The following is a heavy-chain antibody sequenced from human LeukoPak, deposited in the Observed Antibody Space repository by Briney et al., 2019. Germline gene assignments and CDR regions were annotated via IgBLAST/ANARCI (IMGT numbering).Heavy chain of an antibody. Sequence: PSETLSLTYAVSGVSFNDYYWSWVRQTPGRGLEWIGEINHSGYTNDSPSLKSRVSLSIDTSTKQFSLHLRSVTVADTGIYYCTRMTTGHDYWGQGTLVTASS. CDR1: GVSFNDYY. CDR3: TRMTTGHDY. J-gene: IGHJ4*02. V-gene: IGHV4-34*01. D-gene: IGHD4-17*01. CDR2: INHSGYT.